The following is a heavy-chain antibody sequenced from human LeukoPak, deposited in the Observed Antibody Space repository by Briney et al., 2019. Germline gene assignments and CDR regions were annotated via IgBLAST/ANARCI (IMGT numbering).Heavy chain of an antibody. J-gene: IGHJ4*02. CDR2: IAYDESNK. V-gene: IGHV3-30-3*01. Sequence: PGGSLRLSCAASGFTFSSFAMHWVRQAPGKGLEWVTFIAYDESNKYYADSVKGRFTVSRDNSKNTLYLQMNSLRGEDTAVYYCARDPIDHWGQGTLVTVSS. CDR1: GFTFSSFA. CDR3: ARDPIDH.